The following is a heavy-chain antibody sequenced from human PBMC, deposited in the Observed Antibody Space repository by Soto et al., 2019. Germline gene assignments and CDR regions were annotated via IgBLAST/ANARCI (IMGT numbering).Heavy chain of an antibody. Sequence: PSETLSLTCTVSGGSISSYYCSWIRQPPGKGLEWIGYIYYSGSTNYNPSLKSRVTISVDTSKNQFSLKLSSVTAADTAVYYCARDRGDFWSGPQGAFDIWGQGTMVTVSS. D-gene: IGHD3-3*01. CDR1: GGSISSYY. V-gene: IGHV4-59*01. CDR3: ARDRGDFWSGPQGAFDI. CDR2: IYYSGST. J-gene: IGHJ3*02.